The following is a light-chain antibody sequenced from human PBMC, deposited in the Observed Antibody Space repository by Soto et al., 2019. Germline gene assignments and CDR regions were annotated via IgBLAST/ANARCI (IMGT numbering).Light chain of an antibody. Sequence: DIQMTQSPSSVSASVGDRVSITCRASQDISSWVAWYQQRPGKAPKLLIYAATILQSGVPSRFSGSGSGTAFTLTISNLQPEDFASYFCQQANSFPLTLGGGTKV. CDR3: QQANSFPLT. CDR2: AAT. J-gene: IGKJ4*01. V-gene: IGKV1-12*01. CDR1: QDISSW.